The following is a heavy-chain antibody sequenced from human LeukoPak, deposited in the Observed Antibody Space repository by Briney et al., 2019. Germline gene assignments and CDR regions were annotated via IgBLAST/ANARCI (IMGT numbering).Heavy chain of an antibody. CDR1: GFTFGSYA. CDR3: ARDPKRGAILLAD. CDR2: ISFDGTNK. V-gene: IGHV3-30*04. J-gene: IGHJ4*02. D-gene: IGHD3-10*01. Sequence: PAKSLTLSCAASGFTFGSYAMHWVRQAPAKGLELLAVISFDGTNKYYADSMKGRTTITRDNSKNTLYLEVNKVTSEDTAIYYCARDPKRGAILLADWGQGTLVTVSS.